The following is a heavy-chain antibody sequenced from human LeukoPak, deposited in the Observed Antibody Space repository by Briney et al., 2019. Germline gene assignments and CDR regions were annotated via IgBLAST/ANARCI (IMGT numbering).Heavy chain of an antibody. CDR1: GYTFTGYY. D-gene: IGHD3-10*01. V-gene: IGHV1-2*02. Sequence: ASVKVSCKASGYTFTGYYMHWVRQAPGQGLEWMGWINPNSGGTNYAQKFQGRVTMTRDTSISTAYMELSRLRSDDTAVYYCARVKGRFGELSYYFDYWGQGTLVTASS. J-gene: IGHJ4*02. CDR2: INPNSGGT. CDR3: ARVKGRFGELSYYFDY.